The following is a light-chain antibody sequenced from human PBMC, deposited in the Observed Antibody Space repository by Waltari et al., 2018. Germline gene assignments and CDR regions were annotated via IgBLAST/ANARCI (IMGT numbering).Light chain of an antibody. V-gene: IGLV2-23*01. CDR1: SSDVGPYNL. J-gene: IGLJ1*01. CDR3: CSYAGSRTPYV. CDR2: EGS. Sequence: QSALTQPASVSGSPGQSITISCTGTSSDVGPYNLVSWYQQHPGKAPKVMIYEGSKRPSGVSHRFSGSKSGNTASLTISGLQAEDEADYYCCSYAGSRTPYVFGTGTKVTVL.